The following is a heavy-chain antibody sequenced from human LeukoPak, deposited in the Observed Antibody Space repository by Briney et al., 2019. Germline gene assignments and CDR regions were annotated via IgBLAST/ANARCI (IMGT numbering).Heavy chain of an antibody. D-gene: IGHD3-9*01. CDR1: GFTFSSYW. CDR3: AREHWSYYDILTGYFDY. CDR2: INSDGSST. J-gene: IGHJ4*02. Sequence: GGSLRLSCAASGFTFSSYWMHWVRQAPGKGLVWVSRINSDGSSTSYADSVKGRFTISRDNAKNTLYLQMNSLRAEDTAVYYCAREHWSYYDILTGYFDYWGQGTLVTVSS. V-gene: IGHV3-74*01.